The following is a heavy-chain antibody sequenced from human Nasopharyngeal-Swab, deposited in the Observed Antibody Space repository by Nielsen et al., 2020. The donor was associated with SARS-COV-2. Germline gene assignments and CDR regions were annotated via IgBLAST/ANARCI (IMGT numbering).Heavy chain of an antibody. CDR2: IYSGGST. V-gene: IGHV3-53*01. CDR3: ARDGSYSSGYFDY. J-gene: IGHJ4*02. D-gene: IGHD6-19*01. Sequence: WIRQPPGKGLEWVSVIYSGGSTYYADSVKGRITISRDNSKKTLYLQMNSLRAEDTAVYYCARDGSYSSGYFDYWGQGTLVTVSS.